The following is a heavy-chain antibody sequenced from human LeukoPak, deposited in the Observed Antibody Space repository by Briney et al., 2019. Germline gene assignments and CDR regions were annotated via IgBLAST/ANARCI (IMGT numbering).Heavy chain of an antibody. V-gene: IGHV1-2*02. CDR3: ARARYCSSTSCYPGDI. CDR1: GYTFTGYY. CDR2: INPNSGGT. D-gene: IGHD2-2*01. J-gene: IGHJ3*02. Sequence: ASVKVSCNASGYTFTGYYIYCVRQAPGQGLEWMGWINPNSGGTNYTPTFKGRVTMTTDTSNSPAYMKLSTLTSYDTAVYYCARARYCSSTSCYPGDIWGQRTMVTVYS.